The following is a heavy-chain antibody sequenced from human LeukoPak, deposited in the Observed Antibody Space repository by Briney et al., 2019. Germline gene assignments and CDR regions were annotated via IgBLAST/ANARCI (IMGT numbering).Heavy chain of an antibody. V-gene: IGHV3-30*02. CDR3: AKDPTHYRVWDYYETIGLSY. J-gene: IGHJ4*02. CDR1: GFTFSSYG. D-gene: IGHD3-22*01. CDR2: IRDDGSNK. Sequence: GGSLRLSCAASGFTFSSYGMHWVRQAPGKGLEGVAFIRDDGSNKYYADSVKGRFTICRDNSKNTLNLQMNSLRAEDTAVDYCAKDPTHYRVWDYYETIGLSYWGQGTLVTVSS.